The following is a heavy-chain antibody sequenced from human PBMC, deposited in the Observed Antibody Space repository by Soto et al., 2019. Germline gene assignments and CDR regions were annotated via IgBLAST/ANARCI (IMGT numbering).Heavy chain of an antibody. V-gene: IGHV1-18*01. J-gene: IGHJ3*01. Sequence: QVQLVQSGAEVKKPGASVKVSCKASGYTFTSYGISWVRQAPGQGLEWMGWISAYNGNTNYAQKLQGRVTMTTDTSTSTAYMELRSLRSDDTAVDYCARDLVPAAMEGGRAFDLWGQGTTVTVSS. CDR3: ARDLVPAAMEGGRAFDL. D-gene: IGHD2-2*01. CDR2: ISAYNGNT. CDR1: GYTFTSYG.